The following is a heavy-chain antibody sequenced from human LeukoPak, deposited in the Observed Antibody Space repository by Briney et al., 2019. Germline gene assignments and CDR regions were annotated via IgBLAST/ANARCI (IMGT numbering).Heavy chain of an antibody. CDR3: ARDPSNSGYDYLYYFDY. V-gene: IGHV1-2*02. D-gene: IGHD5-12*01. CDR1: GYTFTGCY. CDR2: INPDNGDT. Sequence: GASVKVSCKASGYTFTGCYMHWVRQAPGQGLEWMGWINPDNGDTNYAQKFQGRVTMTRDMSISTAYMELSRLRSDDTAVYYCARDPSNSGYDYLYYFDYWGQGTLVTVSS. J-gene: IGHJ4*02.